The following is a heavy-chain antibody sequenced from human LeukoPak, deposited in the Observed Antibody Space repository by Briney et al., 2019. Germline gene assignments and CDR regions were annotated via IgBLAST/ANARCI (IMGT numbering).Heavy chain of an antibody. CDR1: GFTFSRYA. CDR3: ARVPYYYDSSGYYGAFDI. CDR2: ISGSGGAT. Sequence: PGGSLRLSCAASGFTFSRYAMTWVRQAPGKGLEWVSGISGSGGATYYADSVKGRFTISRDNSKNTLYLQMNSLRAEDTAVYYCARVPYYYDSSGYYGAFDIWGQGTMVTVSS. V-gene: IGHV3-23*01. D-gene: IGHD3-22*01. J-gene: IGHJ3*02.